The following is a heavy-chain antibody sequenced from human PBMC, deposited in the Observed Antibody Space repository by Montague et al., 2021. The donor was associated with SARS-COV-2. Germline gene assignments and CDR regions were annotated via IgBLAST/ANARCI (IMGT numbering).Heavy chain of an antibody. CDR2: LLKKKN. V-gene: IGHV4-61*01. Sequence: SETLSLTCTVSGVVELRRRSDEHTYEPQSHEQFVCRLLLKKKNTYIPSFKSLVTISIDTPKNQFSLKLISLTAADTAVYYCSRSLDPSGTYYLPYWGQGTLVTVS. D-gene: IGHD3-10*01. J-gene: IGHJ4*02. CDR1: GVVELRRRSD. CDR3: SRSLDPSGTYYLPY.